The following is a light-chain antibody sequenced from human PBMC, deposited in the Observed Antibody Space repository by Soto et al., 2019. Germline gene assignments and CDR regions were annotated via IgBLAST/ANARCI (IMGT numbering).Light chain of an antibody. J-gene: IGLJ2*01. CDR1: SSDVGAYNY. V-gene: IGLV2-14*01. CDR3: SSYTTSATLV. Sequence: QSALTQPASVSGSPGQSITISCTGTSSDVGAYNYVSWYQQHPDKAPKLIIFEVNNRPSGVSNRFSGSKSGNTASLTISGLQAGDEADYYCSSYTTSATLVFGGGTKLTVL. CDR2: EVN.